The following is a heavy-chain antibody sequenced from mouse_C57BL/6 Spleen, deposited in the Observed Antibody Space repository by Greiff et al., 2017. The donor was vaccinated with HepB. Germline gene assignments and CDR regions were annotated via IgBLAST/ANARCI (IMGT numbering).Heavy chain of an antibody. CDR3: TRSGRVPRTTVVAKDFDY. Sequence: EVQLQQSGTVLARPGASVKMSCKTSGYTFTSYWMHWVKQRPGQGLEWIGAIYPGNSDTSYNQKFKGKAKLTAVTSASTAYMELSSLTNEDSAVYYCTRSGRVPRTTVVAKDFDYWGQGTTLTVSS. CDR2: IYPGNSDT. J-gene: IGHJ2*01. D-gene: IGHD1-1*01. V-gene: IGHV1-5*01. CDR1: GYTFTSYW.